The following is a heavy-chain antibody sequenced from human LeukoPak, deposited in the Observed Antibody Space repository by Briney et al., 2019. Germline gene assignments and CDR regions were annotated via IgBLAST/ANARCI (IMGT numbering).Heavy chain of an antibody. CDR3: AREGYPNYYDSSGYSSVVDY. J-gene: IGHJ4*02. CDR1: GGSISSYY. D-gene: IGHD3-22*01. Sequence: SETLSLTCTVSGGSISSYYWSWIRQPAGKGLEWIGRIYTSGSTNYNPSLKSRVTMSVDTSKNQFSLKLSSATAADTAVYYCAREGYPNYYDSSGYSSVVDYWGQGTLVTVSS. CDR2: IYTSGST. V-gene: IGHV4-4*07.